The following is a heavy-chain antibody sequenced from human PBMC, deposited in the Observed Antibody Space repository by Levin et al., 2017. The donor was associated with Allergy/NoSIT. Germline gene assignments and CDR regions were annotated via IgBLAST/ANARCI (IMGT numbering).Heavy chain of an antibody. V-gene: IGHV3-48*01. CDR3: ARRGGPIAVAANWFDP. CDR2: ISSSSSTI. CDR1: GFTFSSDS. D-gene: IGHD6-19*01. Sequence: SCAASGFTFSSDSMNWVRQAPGKGLEWVSYISSSSSTIYYADSVKGRFIISRDNAKNSLFLQMNSLRAEDTAVYYCARRGGPIAVAANWFDPWGQGTLVTVSS. J-gene: IGHJ5*02.